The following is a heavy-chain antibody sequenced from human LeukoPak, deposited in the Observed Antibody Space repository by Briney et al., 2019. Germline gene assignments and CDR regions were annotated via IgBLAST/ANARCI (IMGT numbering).Heavy chain of an antibody. V-gene: IGHV4-39*07. D-gene: IGHD6-19*01. CDR2: IYYSGST. CDR1: GGSISSSSYY. J-gene: IGHJ4*02. Sequence: PSETLSLTCTVSGGSISSSSYYWGWIRQPPGKGLEWIGSIYYSGSTYYNPSLKSRVTISVDTSKNQFSLKLSSVTAADTAAYYCARFFSSGLSFDDWGQGTPVTVSS. CDR3: ARFFSSGLSFDD.